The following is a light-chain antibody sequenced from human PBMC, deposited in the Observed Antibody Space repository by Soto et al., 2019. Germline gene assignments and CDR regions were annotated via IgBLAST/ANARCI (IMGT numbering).Light chain of an antibody. Sequence: QSVLTQPPSVSGAPGQRVAISCTGSSSNIGAEYDVHWYQQLPGTAPKRLIYGDNNRPSGVPDRFSGSKSGTSASLAITGLQPEDEPDYYCQSYDSSLTTVVFGTGTKVTVL. CDR3: QSYDSSLTTVV. CDR1: SSNIGAEYD. V-gene: IGLV1-40*01. CDR2: GDN. J-gene: IGLJ1*01.